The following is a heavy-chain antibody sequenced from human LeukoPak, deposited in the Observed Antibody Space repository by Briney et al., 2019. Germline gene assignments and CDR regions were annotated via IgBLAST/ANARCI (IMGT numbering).Heavy chain of an antibody. D-gene: IGHD3-10*01. CDR3: ASRGNVGSGNYSPYDC. V-gene: IGHV3-23*01. CDR2: ISGSGSRT. CDR1: GFTFSNFA. Sequence: AGGSLRLSCAASGFTFSNFAMSWVRQAPGKGLEWVSVISGSGSRTYYADSVKGRFTISRDNSRNPIYLQQTSVSADDPAVYYCASRGNVGSGNYSPYDCWGQVALVSVSS. J-gene: IGHJ4*02.